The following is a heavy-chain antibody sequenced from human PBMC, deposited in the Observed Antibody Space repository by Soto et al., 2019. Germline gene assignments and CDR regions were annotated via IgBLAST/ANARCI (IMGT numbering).Heavy chain of an antibody. J-gene: IGHJ4*02. CDR1: GFTFSSYA. D-gene: IGHD3-22*01. V-gene: IGHV3-30-3*01. CDR3: ARDGIYDSSGYLDY. Sequence: PGGSLRLSCAASGFTFSSYAMHWVRQAPGKGLEWVAVISYDGSNKYYADSVKGRFTISRDNSKNTLYLQMNSLRAEDTAVYYCARDGIYDSSGYLDYWGQGTLVTVSS. CDR2: ISYDGSNK.